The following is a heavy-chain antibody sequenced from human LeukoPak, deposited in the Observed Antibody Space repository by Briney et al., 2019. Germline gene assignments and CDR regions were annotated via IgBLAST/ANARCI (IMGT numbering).Heavy chain of an antibody. J-gene: IGHJ4*02. CDR3: ARNRRRHYYDSSGYYQTR. CDR2: ISSSGSTI. CDR1: GFTFSDYY. D-gene: IGHD3-22*01. Sequence: GGSLRLSCAASGFTFSDYYMSWIRAAPGKGLEWVSYISSSGSTIYYADSVKGRFTISRDNAKNSLYLQMNSLRAEDTAVYYCARNRRRHYYDSSGYYQTRWGQGTLVTVSS. V-gene: IGHV3-11*01.